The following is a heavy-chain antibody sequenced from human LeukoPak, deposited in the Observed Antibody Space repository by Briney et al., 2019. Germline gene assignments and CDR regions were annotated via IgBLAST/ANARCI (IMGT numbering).Heavy chain of an antibody. CDR3: ARSGSYFSNIDY. CDR2: IYYRGST. CDR1: GGSISSSSYY. J-gene: IGHJ4*02. D-gene: IGHD1-26*01. Sequence: SETLPLTCTVSGGSISSSSYYWGWIRQPPGKGLEWIGSIYYRGSTYYNPSLKSRVTISVDTSKNQFSLKLSSVTAADTAVYYCARSGSYFSNIDYWGQGTLVTVSS. V-gene: IGHV4-39*01.